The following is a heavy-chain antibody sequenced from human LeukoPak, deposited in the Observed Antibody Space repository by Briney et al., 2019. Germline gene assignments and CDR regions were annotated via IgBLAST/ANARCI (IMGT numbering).Heavy chain of an antibody. D-gene: IGHD2-8*02. CDR3: ARDRGFSSVVYSDY. V-gene: IGHV3-23*01. J-gene: IGHJ4*02. CDR2: ISGSGGTT. Sequence: PGGSLRLSCAASRFTFSSYAMSWVRQAPGKSLEWVSAISGSGGTTYYADSVKGRFTISRDNAKNSLYLQMNSLRAEDTAVYYCARDRGFSSVVYSDYWGQGTLVTVSS. CDR1: RFTFSSYA.